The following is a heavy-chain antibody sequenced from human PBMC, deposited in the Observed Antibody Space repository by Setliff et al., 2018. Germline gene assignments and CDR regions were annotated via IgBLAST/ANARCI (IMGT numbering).Heavy chain of an antibody. CDR1: GFSLSTDGVS. D-gene: IGHD3-22*01. V-gene: IGHV2-5*02. Sequence: GSGPTLVNPTQTLTLTCTFSGFSLSTDGVSVGWIRQPPGKALEWLALIYWDDDKRYSPSRKSRLTITKHTSKNQVVLTIHNMDSVDTATYFCARHSTLYSGYYGMNCWGQGKMVTVSS. CDR3: ARHSTLYSGYYGMNC. CDR2: IYWDDDK. J-gene: IGHJ6*02.